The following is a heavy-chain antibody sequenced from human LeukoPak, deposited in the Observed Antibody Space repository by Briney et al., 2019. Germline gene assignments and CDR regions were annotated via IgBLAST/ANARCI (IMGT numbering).Heavy chain of an antibody. Sequence: PSETLSLTCTVSVGSISSYYWSWIRQPPGKGLEWIGCIYYSGSTNYNPSLKSRVTISVDTSKNQFSLKLSSVTAADTAVYYCARRRSRSYFDYWGQGTLVTVSS. V-gene: IGHV4-59*01. J-gene: IGHJ4*02. CDR1: VGSISSYY. D-gene: IGHD5-24*01. CDR3: ARRRSRSYFDY. CDR2: IYYSGST.